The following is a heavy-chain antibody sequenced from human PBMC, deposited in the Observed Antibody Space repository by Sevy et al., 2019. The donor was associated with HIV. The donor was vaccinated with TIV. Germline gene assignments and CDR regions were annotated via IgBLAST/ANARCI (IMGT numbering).Heavy chain of an antibody. CDR2: ISSGSSYT. CDR3: AKDSRVYSSSHFDY. Sequence: GSLRLSCAASGFTFSDYYMSWIRQAPGKGLEWVSYISSGSSYTNYADSVKGRFTIYKDKSRNSLYLQMNSLRAEDTAVYYCAKDSRVYSSSHFDYWGQGIRVTVSS. D-gene: IGHD6-13*01. J-gene: IGHJ4*02. CDR1: GFTFSDYY. V-gene: IGHV3-11*06.